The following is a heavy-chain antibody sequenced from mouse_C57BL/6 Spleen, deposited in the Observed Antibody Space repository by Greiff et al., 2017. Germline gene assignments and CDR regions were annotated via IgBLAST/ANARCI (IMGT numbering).Heavy chain of an antibody. V-gene: IGHV1-81*01. J-gene: IGHJ4*01. CDR2: IYPRSGNT. D-gene: IGHD1-1*01. CDR3: ARNYYYGSSDYAMDY. CDR1: GYTFTSYG. Sequence: QSCKASGYTFTSYGISWVKQRTGQGLEWIGEIYPRSGNTYYNEKFKGKATLTADKSSSTAYMELRSLTSEDSAVYFCARNYYYGSSDYAMDYWGQGTSVTVSS.